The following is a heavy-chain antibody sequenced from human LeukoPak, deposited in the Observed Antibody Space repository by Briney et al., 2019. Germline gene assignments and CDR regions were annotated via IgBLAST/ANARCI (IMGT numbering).Heavy chain of an antibody. Sequence: GGSLRLSCAASGFTFSSHGMHWVRQAPGKGLEWVAFIRYDGSNKYYLESGKGRFTVSRGNSKNTLYLQVNSLRAEDTAVYYCAKDRGHKSPYYIEYWGQGTLVTVSS. D-gene: IGHD3-10*01. CDR3: AKDRGHKSPYYIEY. CDR2: IRYDGSNK. CDR1: GFTFSSHG. J-gene: IGHJ4*02. V-gene: IGHV3-30*02.